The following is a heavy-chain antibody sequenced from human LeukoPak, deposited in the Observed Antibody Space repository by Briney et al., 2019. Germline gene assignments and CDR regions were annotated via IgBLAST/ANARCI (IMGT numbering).Heavy chain of an antibody. Sequence: AGGSLRLSCAASGFTFSSYVMNWVRQAPGKGLEWVSSISDNGVTRYYADSVKGRFTISRDNSDNTVYLQVNSLRAEDTAIYYCAKAPAPYYYYYGMDVWGQGTAVTVSS. V-gene: IGHV3-23*01. CDR1: GFTFSSYV. CDR2: ISDNGVTR. J-gene: IGHJ6*02. CDR3: AKAPAPYYYYYGMDV.